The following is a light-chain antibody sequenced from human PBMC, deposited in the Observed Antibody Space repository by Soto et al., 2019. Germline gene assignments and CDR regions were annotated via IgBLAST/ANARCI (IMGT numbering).Light chain of an antibody. V-gene: IGKV3D-15*01. J-gene: IGKJ5*01. Sequence: EILMTQSPSTLSVSPGERATLSCRASQSVSSKLAWYQQKPGQAPRLLIYGASTRATGIPARFSGSGSGTEFTLTISRLEPEDFAVYYCQQRSNWPSITFGQGTRLEI. CDR3: QQRSNWPSIT. CDR2: GAS. CDR1: QSVSSK.